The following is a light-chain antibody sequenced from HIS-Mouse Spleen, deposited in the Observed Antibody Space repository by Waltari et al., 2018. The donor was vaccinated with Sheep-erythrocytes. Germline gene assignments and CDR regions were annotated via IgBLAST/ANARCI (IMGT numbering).Light chain of an antibody. CDR3: GTWDSSLSAGV. CDR2: DYN. J-gene: IGLJ2*01. Sequence: QSVLTQPPSVSAAPGQKVTISCSVSSPHMGTDYVRLYPQLQGTAPKLLIYDYNKRPSGIPDRFAGSKSGTSATLGITGLQTGDEADYYCGTWDSSLSAGVFGGGTKLTVL. V-gene: IGLV1-51*01. CDR1: SPHMGTDY.